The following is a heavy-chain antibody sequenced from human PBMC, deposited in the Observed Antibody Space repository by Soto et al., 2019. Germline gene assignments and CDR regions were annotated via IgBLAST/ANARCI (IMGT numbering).Heavy chain of an antibody. Sequence: PSETLSLTCAVYGGSFSGYYWSWIRQPPGKGLEWIGEINHSGSTNYNPSLKSRVTISVDTSKNQFSLKLSSVTAADTAVYYCARFGPSTFDYWGQGTLVTVSS. CDR1: GGSFSGYY. CDR2: INHSGST. V-gene: IGHV4-34*01. J-gene: IGHJ4*02. CDR3: ARFGPSTFDY. D-gene: IGHD3-16*01.